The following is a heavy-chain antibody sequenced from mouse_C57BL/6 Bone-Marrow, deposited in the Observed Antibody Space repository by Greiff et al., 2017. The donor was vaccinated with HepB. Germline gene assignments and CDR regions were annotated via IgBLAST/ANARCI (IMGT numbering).Heavy chain of an antibody. J-gene: IGHJ3*01. D-gene: IGHD2-4*01. CDR2: ISSGGSYT. Sequence: DVMLVESGGDLVKPGGSLKLSCAASGFTFSSYGMSWVRQTPDKRLEWVATISSGGSYTYYPDSVKGRFTISRDNAKNTLYLQMSSLKSEDTAMYYCARHERDYDVPYWGQGTLVTVSA. V-gene: IGHV5-6*02. CDR1: GFTFSSYG. CDR3: ARHERDYDVPY.